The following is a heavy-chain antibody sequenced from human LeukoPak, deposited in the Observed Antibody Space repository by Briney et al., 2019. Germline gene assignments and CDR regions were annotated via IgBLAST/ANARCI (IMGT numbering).Heavy chain of an antibody. J-gene: IGHJ4*02. CDR3: AKDIAAQTY. D-gene: IGHD6-13*01. CDR1: GFTFSRYA. Sequence: GGSLTASCAASGFTFSRYAMSWVGQAPGKGVEWVSAISGSGGSTYYADSVKGRFTISRDNSKNTLYLQMNSLRAEDTAVYYCAKDIAAQTYWGQGTLVTVSS. V-gene: IGHV3-23*01. CDR2: ISGSGGST.